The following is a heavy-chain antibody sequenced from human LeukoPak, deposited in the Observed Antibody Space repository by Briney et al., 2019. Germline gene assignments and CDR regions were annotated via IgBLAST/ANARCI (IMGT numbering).Heavy chain of an antibody. CDR1: GGSISSYY. Sequence: PSETLSLTCTVSGGSISSYYWSWIRQPPGKGLEWIGDIYYSGSTNYNPSLKSRLTISADTSKNQFSLKLSSVTAADTAVYFCARHEGYSYAFAYWGQGTLVTVSS. V-gene: IGHV4-59*08. CDR3: ARHEGYSYAFAY. J-gene: IGHJ4*02. D-gene: IGHD5-18*01. CDR2: IYYSGST.